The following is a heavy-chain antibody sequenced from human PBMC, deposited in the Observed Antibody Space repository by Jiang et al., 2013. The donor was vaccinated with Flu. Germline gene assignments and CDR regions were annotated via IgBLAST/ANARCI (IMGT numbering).Heavy chain of an antibody. CDR2: ISYDGRDK. CDR3: ARDHSEWLTYYNAFDI. J-gene: IGHJ3*02. Sequence: QLVESGGGVVQPGRSLRLSCAASGFAFSSYGMNWVRQVRQAPGKGLEWVALISYDGRDKYYADSVKGRFTISRDNSKNTLYLQVNSLRAEDTAVYYCARDHSEWLTYYNAFDIWGQGTMVTVSS. V-gene: IGHV3-33*05. CDR1: GFAFSSYG. D-gene: IGHD3-22*01.